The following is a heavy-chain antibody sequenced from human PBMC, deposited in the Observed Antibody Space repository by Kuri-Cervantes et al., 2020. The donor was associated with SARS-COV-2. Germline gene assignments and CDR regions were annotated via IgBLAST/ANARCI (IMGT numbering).Heavy chain of an antibody. V-gene: IGHV3-15*07. Sequence: GESLKSSFAASGFTFSNALMNCDRQARGKGLEWVCRIKSKTDGGTTDYAAPVKGRFTISRDDSKNTLYLQMNSLKTEDTAVYYCTTDPMTTVTTGPGFDPWGQGTLVTVSS. CDR1: GFTFSNAL. CDR2: IKSKTDGGTT. D-gene: IGHD4-11*01. J-gene: IGHJ5*02. CDR3: TTDPMTTVTTGPGFDP.